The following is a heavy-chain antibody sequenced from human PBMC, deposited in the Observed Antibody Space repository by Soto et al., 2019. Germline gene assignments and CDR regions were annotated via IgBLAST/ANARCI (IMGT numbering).Heavy chain of an antibody. D-gene: IGHD1-1*01. CDR1: GYIMTTYG. V-gene: IGHV1-18*01. Sequence: QVQLVQSGTEVKKPGASVKVSCKASGYIMTTYGVSWVRQAPGQGREWVGWISAYNDHTNNAQKYQGRVTMTTDTSTSTAYMELRSLRSDDTAVYYCARGTYFDWWGQGTLVTVSS. CDR3: ARGTYFDW. J-gene: IGHJ4*02. CDR2: ISAYNDHT.